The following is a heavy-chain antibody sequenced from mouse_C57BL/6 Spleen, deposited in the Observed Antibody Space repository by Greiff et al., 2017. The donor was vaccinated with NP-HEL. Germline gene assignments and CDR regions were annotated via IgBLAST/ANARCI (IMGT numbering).Heavy chain of an antibody. D-gene: IGHD2-4*01. Sequence: QVQLKQSGAELVKPGASVKISCKASGYAFSSYWMNWVKQRPGKGLEWIGQIYPGDGDTNYNGKFKGKATLTADKSSSTAYMQLSSLTSEDSAVYFCARSGGYDYDDGLWFAYWGQGTLVTVSA. CDR1: GYAFSSYW. CDR3: ARSGGYDYDDGLWFAY. V-gene: IGHV1-80*01. CDR2: IYPGDGDT. J-gene: IGHJ3*01.